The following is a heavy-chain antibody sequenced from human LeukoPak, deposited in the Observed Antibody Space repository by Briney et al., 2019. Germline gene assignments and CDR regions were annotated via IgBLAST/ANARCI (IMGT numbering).Heavy chain of an antibody. V-gene: IGHV1-69*05. D-gene: IGHD3-3*01. CDR2: IIPIFGTT. J-gene: IGHJ4*02. CDR3: ARENFGVVIDY. Sequence: ASVKVSCKASGGTFSRYGITWVRQAPGQGLEWMGRIIPIFGTTNYAQKFQGRVTITTDESTSTAYMELSSLRSEDTAVYYCARENFGVVIDYWGQGTLVTVSS. CDR1: GGTFSRYG.